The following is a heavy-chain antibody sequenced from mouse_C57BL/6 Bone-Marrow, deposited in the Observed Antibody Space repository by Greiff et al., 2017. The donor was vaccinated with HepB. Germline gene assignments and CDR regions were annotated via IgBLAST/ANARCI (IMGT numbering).Heavy chain of an antibody. J-gene: IGHJ4*01. V-gene: IGHV1-64*01. Sequence: QVQLQQPGAELVKPGASVKLSCKASGYTFTSYWMHWVKQRPGQGLEWIGMIHPNSGSTNYNEKFKSKAILTVDKSSSTAYMQLSSLTSEDSAVYYCARGATVVATDYAMDYWGQGTSVTVSS. CDR3: ARGATVVATDYAMDY. CDR2: IHPNSGST. CDR1: GYTFTSYW. D-gene: IGHD1-1*01.